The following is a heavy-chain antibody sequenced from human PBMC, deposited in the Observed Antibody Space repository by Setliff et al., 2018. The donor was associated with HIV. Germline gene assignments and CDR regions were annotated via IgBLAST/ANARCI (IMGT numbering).Heavy chain of an antibody. D-gene: IGHD5-12*01. CDR1: GYTFTSYG. Sequence: VASVKVSCKASGYTFTSYGITWVRQAPGQGLEWMGWISASNGNRNQAQKLQDRVTMTADTSTDTAYLELRSLRSEDTAVYYCATGAIVATITGGLGYYYMDVWGKGTTVTVSS. J-gene: IGHJ6*03. CDR3: ATGAIVATITGGLGYYYMDV. CDR2: ISASNGNR. V-gene: IGHV1-18*01.